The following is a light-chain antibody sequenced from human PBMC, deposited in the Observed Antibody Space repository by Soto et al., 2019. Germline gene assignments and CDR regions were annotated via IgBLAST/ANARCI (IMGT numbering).Light chain of an antibody. CDR2: KAS. V-gene: IGKV1-5*03. CDR3: QQYNNYFWA. Sequence: DIQMTQSPTTVPASVGDRVTITCRASQNINTWLAWYQQKPGKAPKLLILKASTLESGVPSRFSGSGSGTEFTLTISSLQPDDLATYYCQQYNNYFWAFGQGTRVEIK. CDR1: QNINTW. J-gene: IGKJ1*01.